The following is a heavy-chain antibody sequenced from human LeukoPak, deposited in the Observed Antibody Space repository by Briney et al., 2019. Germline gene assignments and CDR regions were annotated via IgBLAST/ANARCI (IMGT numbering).Heavy chain of an antibody. CDR1: GFRLTTYW. D-gene: IGHD6-13*01. J-gene: IGHJ4*02. Sequence: GESLRISCKGFGFRLTTYWISWVRQRPGKGLEWMGMIDPTDSDATYSPSFQGHVTISADQSISTIYLQWSSLKASDTAIYFCARRARYGISSFPLDFWGQGTLATVSP. CDR2: IDPTDSDA. V-gene: IGHV5-10-1*01. CDR3: ARRARYGISSFPLDF.